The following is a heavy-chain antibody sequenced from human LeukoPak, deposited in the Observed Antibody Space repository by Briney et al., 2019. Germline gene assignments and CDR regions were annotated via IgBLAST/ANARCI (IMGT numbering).Heavy chain of an antibody. CDR3: ARDRLRYFDWLHGGGWWFDP. V-gene: IGHV4-61*02. CDR1: GGSISSGSYY. CDR2: IYTSGST. J-gene: IGHJ5*02. Sequence: PSETLSLTCTVSGGSISSGSYYWSWIRQPAGKGLEWIGRIYTSGSTNYNPSLKSRVTISVDTSKNQFSLKLSSVTAADTAVYYCARDRLRYFDWLHGGGWWFDPWGQGTLVTVSS. D-gene: IGHD3-9*01.